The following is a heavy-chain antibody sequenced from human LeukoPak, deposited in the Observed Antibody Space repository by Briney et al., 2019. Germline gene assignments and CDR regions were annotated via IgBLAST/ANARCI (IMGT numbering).Heavy chain of an antibody. V-gene: IGHV3-48*03. CDR3: ARNSGDENWFDP. J-gene: IGHJ5*02. D-gene: IGHD6-19*01. Sequence: GGSLRLSCAVSGFTFSSYEMNWVRQAPGKGLEWVSYISSSGSTIYYADSVKGRFTISRDNAKNSLYLQMNSLRAEDTAVYYCARNSGDENWFDPWGQGTLVTVSS. CDR2: ISSSGSTI. CDR1: GFTFSSYE.